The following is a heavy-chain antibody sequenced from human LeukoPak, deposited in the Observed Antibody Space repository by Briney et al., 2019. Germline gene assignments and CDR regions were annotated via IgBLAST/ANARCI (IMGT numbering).Heavy chain of an antibody. Sequence: GGSLRLSCAASGFTFSSYWMSWVRQAPGKGLEWVANIEQDGSEKQYVDSVKGRFAISRDNAENSLYLQMNSLKAEDTAVYYCGRFTRSGDSVYWGQGTLVTVSS. J-gene: IGHJ4*02. CDR1: GFTFSSYW. D-gene: IGHD7-27*01. V-gene: IGHV3-7*04. CDR3: GRFTRSGDSVY. CDR2: IEQDGSEK.